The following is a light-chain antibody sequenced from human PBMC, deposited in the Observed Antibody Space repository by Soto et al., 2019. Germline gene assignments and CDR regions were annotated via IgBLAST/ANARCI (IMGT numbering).Light chain of an antibody. V-gene: IGLV2-14*01. CDR2: DVS. Sequence: QSVLTQPASVSGAPGQSITISCTGTSSDVGGYNYVSWYQQHPGKAPKLMIYDVSNRPSGVSNRFSGSKSGNTASLTISGLQAEDAADCYCSSYTSSSTYVVFGGGTKLTVL. CDR1: SSDVGGYNY. J-gene: IGLJ2*01. CDR3: SSYTSSSTYVV.